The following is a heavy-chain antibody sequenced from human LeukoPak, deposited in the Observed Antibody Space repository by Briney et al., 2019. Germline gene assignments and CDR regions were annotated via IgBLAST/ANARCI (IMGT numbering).Heavy chain of an antibody. CDR2: ISSSSRYI. D-gene: IGHD2-15*01. J-gene: IGHJ4*02. CDR1: GFTFSTYG. Sequence: GGSLRLSCAASGFTFSTYGMHWVRQAPGKGLEWVSSISSSSRYIYYADSVKGRFTISRDNAKISLYLQRNSLRAEDTAVYYCASLACSGGSCYSYTDYWGQGTLVTVSS. V-gene: IGHV3-21*01. CDR3: ASLACSGGSCYSYTDY.